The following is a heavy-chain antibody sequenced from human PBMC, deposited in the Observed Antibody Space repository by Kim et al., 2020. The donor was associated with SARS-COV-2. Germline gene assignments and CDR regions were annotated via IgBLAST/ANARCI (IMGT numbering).Heavy chain of an antibody. V-gene: IGHV4-61*05. Sequence: SETLSLTCTVSGGSIISDGSVTSYYWGWIRQSPGQGLQWIGYIHHSGGTHYNPSLRSRVTLSVDISKNQFSLKLRYVTAGDTAVYYCARREAGWFDPWGQGTLVTISS. CDR1: GGSIISDGSVTSYY. CDR2: IHHSGGT. J-gene: IGHJ5*02. CDR3: ARREAGWFDP. D-gene: IGHD1-26*01.